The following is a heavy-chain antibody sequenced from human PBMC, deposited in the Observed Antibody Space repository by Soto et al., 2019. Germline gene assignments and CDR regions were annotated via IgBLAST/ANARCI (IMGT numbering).Heavy chain of an antibody. CDR3: APVHSTSRSFDY. J-gene: IGHJ4*02. CDR1: GGSISSHY. D-gene: IGHD6-6*01. CDR2: MYTSGSA. V-gene: IGHV4-4*07. Sequence: LSLTCTVSGGSISSHYWSWIRQPAGKELEWIGRMYTSGSANYNPSLKSRVTMSVDTSKNQFSLKLSSVTAADTAVYYCAPVHSTSRSFDYWLQGTLVTVPS.